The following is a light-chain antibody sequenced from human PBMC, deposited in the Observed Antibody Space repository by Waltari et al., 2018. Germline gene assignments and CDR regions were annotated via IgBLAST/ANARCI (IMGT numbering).Light chain of an antibody. V-gene: IGLV1-44*01. Sequence: QSLVTQSPSVSGTPGQRVTLSCSASGPRLGRIALTWYQQFPGTAPQLLIYHINVRPSGVPDRFSGSKSGTSATLTISGLQSEDEADYYCAAWFDSLNGWVFGGGTKVTVL. J-gene: IGLJ3*02. CDR1: GPRLGRIA. CDR2: HIN. CDR3: AAWFDSLNGWV.